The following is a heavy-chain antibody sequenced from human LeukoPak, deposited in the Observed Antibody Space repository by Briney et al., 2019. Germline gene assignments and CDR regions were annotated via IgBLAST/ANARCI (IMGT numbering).Heavy chain of an antibody. CDR3: SRFCSSGWASGAFDI. Sequence: PGGSLRLSCTTSGFTFSDYAVSWVRQAPGKGLEWIGFIRNKANGGTTECAASVKGRFTISRDDSKTIAHLQMSSLKTEDTAVYYCSRFCSSGWASGAFDIWGQGTMVTVSS. V-gene: IGHV3-49*04. CDR2: IRNKANGGTT. D-gene: IGHD3-22*01. J-gene: IGHJ3*02. CDR1: GFTFSDYA.